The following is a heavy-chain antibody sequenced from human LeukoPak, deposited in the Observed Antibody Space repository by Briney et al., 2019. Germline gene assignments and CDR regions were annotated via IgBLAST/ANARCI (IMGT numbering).Heavy chain of an antibody. CDR3: ARVSDDFWSGHYYYYGMDV. J-gene: IGHJ6*02. D-gene: IGHD3-3*01. V-gene: IGHV1-46*01. Sequence: ASVTVSCTAPGYTFTSYYMHWVRQAPGQGLEWMGIINPSGGSTSYAQKFQGRVTMTRDTSTSTVYMELSSLRSEDTAVYYCARVSDDFWSGHYYYYGMDVWGQGTTVTVSS. CDR1: GYTFTSYY. CDR2: INPSGGST.